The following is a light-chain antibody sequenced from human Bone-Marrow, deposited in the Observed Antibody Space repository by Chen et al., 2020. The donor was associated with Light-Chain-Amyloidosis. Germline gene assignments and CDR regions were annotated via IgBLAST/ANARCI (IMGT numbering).Light chain of an antibody. J-gene: IGLJ6*01. CDR2: DND. CDR3: GTWDNRLSAVI. Sequence: QSVLTQPPSVSAAPGHKVTIPCPGSSSNIGKNFVTWYRQFPGAAPKVVIFDNDKRPSGIPDRFSGSKSAASATLGITGLQNGDEADYYCGTWDNRLSAVIFGGGTRVTVL. V-gene: IGLV1-51*01. CDR1: SSNIGKNF.